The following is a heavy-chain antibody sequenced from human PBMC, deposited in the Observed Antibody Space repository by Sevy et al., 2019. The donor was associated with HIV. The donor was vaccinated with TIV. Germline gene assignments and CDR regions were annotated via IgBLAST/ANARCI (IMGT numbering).Heavy chain of an antibody. J-gene: IGHJ3*02. CDR3: ARRNDFDI. CDR2: VYYTGGT. CDR1: GGSINSDH. V-gene: IGHV4-59*08. Sequence: SETLSLTCTVSGGSINSDHWNWIRQPPGKGLEWIGYVYYTGGTNYNPSLKNRVTISVNRTKNQFSLKLTSVTAADTAVYYCARRNDFDIWGQGTMVTVSS.